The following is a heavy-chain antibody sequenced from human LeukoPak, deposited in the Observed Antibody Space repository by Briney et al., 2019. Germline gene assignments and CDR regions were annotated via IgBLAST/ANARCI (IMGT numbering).Heavy chain of an antibody. Sequence: GESLKISCTATGYTFTNYWNAWVRQMPGRGLEWLGMMYPGDSDVRYSSSFAGQITISVDRATNTTHLQWSSLKASDTGIYFCARRRYSSGPADYWGQGTQVIASS. CDR2: MYPGDSDV. D-gene: IGHD6-19*01. CDR1: GYTFTNYW. J-gene: IGHJ4*02. CDR3: ARRRYSSGPADY. V-gene: IGHV5-51*01.